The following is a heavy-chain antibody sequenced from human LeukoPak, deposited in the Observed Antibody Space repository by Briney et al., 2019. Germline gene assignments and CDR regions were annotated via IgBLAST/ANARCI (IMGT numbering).Heavy chain of an antibody. CDR3: ARHISGSVAFDI. D-gene: IGHD1-20*01. V-gene: IGHV4-59*08. CDR2: IYPSESP. J-gene: IGHJ3*02. CDR1: GRSLIGHF. Sequence: SDTLPLLRCVSGRSLIGHFWRWIGPPPPKGVACLGYIYPSESPKYNPSLESRVTISVDTSKNQFSLKVSSVTAADTAMYHCARHISGSVAFDIWGQGTMVTVSS.